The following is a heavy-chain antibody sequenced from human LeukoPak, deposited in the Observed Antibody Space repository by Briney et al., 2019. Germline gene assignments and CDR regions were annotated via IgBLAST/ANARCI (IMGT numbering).Heavy chain of an antibody. V-gene: IGHV5-51*01. J-gene: IGHJ4*02. Sequence: GDSLKISCKGSGYSFTSYWIGWVRQMPGKGLEWMGIIYPGNSRLRYRPSFEGQVTISADKSITTAYLQWRSLKASDTAMYYCVTFNDGKDSDFDHWGQGTPVTVSS. D-gene: IGHD4-23*01. CDR3: VTFNDGKDSDFDH. CDR2: IYPGNSRL. CDR1: GYSFTSYW.